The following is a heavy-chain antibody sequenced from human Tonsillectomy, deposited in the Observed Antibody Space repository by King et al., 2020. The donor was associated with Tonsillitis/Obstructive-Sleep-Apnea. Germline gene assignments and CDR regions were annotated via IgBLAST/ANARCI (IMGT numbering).Heavy chain of an antibody. CDR1: GFTFDDYT. V-gene: IGHV3-43*01. D-gene: IGHD5-24*01. CDR2: ISWDGGST. Sequence: VQLVESGGVVVQPGGSLRLSCAASGFTFDDYTMHWVRQAPGKGLEWVSLISWDGGSTYYADSVKGRFTISRDNSKNSLYLQMNSLRTEDTALYYCAKENRRDGYNKRGYYFDYWGQGTLVTVSS. CDR3: AKENRRDGYNKRGYYFDY. J-gene: IGHJ4*02.